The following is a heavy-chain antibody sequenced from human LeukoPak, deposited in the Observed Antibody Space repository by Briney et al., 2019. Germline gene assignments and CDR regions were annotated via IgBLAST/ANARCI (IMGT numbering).Heavy chain of an antibody. Sequence: ASVKVSCKASGYTFTSYYMHWVRQAPGQGLEWMGMINPSGGSTTYAQKFQGRVTLTRDTSTSTVYMELSSLRSGDTAVYHCARGPPYGGYVNYWGQGALVTVSS. D-gene: IGHD5-12*01. V-gene: IGHV1-46*01. CDR2: INPSGGST. CDR1: GYTFTSYY. CDR3: ARGPPYGGYVNY. J-gene: IGHJ4*02.